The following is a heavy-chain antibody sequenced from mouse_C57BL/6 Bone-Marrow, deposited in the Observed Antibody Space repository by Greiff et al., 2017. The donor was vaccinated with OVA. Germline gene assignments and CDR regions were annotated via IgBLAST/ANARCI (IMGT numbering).Heavy chain of an antibody. CDR2: IYPRSGNT. CDR1: GYTFTSYG. D-gene: IGHD4-1*01. J-gene: IGHJ4*01. CDR3: ARNWGYAMDY. Sequence: VQLQESGAELARPGASVKLSCKASGYTFTSYGISWVKQRTGQGLEWIGEIYPRSGNTYYNEKFKGKATLTADKSSSTAYMELRSLTSEDSAVYFCARNWGYAMDYWGQGTSVTVSS. V-gene: IGHV1-81*01.